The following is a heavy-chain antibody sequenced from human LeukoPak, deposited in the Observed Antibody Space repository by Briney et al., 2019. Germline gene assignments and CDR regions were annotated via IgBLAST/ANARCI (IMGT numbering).Heavy chain of an antibody. CDR3: ARVAGYPNYYFDY. CDR1: GGSISSGGYY. Sequence: SQTLSLTCTVSGGSISSGGYYWSWLRQHPGKGLEWIGYIYYSGGTYYNPSLKSRVTISVDTSKNQFSLKLSSVTAADTAVYYCARVAGYPNYYFDYWGQGTLVTVSS. V-gene: IGHV4-31*03. J-gene: IGHJ4*02. CDR2: IYYSGGT. D-gene: IGHD5-12*01.